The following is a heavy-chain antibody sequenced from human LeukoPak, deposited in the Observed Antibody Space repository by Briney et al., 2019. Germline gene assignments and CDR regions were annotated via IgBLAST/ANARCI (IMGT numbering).Heavy chain of an antibody. Sequence: ASVKVSCKASGYIFTSYHMHWVRQAPGQGLEWMGVINPSGDTTNYEQKFQGRVTMTRDTSTTTVYMELSSLRSEDTAVYYCAKDLLGNRGYGPPDSWGQGTLVTVSS. V-gene: IGHV1-46*01. CDR3: AKDLLGNRGYGPPDS. J-gene: IGHJ4*02. D-gene: IGHD5-18*01. CDR2: INPSGDTT. CDR1: GYIFTSYH.